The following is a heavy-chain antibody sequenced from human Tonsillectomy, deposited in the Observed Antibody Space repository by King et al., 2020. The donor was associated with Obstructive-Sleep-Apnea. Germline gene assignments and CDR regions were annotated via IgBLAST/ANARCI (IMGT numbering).Heavy chain of an antibody. V-gene: IGHV4-39*07. CDR3: ARDHRTYGDWGYAFDI. CDR2: IYYNGSP. CDR1: GGSISSNSYH. Sequence: QPQESGPRLVKPSETLSLICTVSGGSISSNSYHWGWIRQSPGKGPEWIGSIYYNGSPDHNPSLKSRVTISVDTSKNQFSLMLSSVTAADTAVYYCARDHRTYGDWGYAFDIWGQGTMVTVSS. D-gene: IGHD4-17*01. J-gene: IGHJ3*02.